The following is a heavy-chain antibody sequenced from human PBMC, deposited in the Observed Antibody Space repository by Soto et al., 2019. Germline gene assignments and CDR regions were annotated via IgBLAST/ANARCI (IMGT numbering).Heavy chain of an antibody. V-gene: IGHV1-18*01. J-gene: IGHJ6*02. CDR1: GYTFTNYD. D-gene: IGHD3-10*01. CDR3: ARRYYYGPGRPTPGGMDV. CDR2: ISTYTGNT. Sequence: QVHLVQSGAEVKKPGASVKVSCKASGYTFTNYDINWVRQAPGQGLEWMGWISTYTGNTNYAQKLQGRVTMTTDTSTSTGFMERRSLRSDDTAMYYCARRYYYGPGRPTPGGMDVWGQGTTVTVSS.